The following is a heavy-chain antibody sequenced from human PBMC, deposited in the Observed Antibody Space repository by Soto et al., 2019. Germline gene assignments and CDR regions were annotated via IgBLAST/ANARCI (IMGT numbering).Heavy chain of an antibody. V-gene: IGHV2-5*01. Sequence: SGPTLVNPTQTLTLTCTFSGFSLSTSGVGVGWIRQPPGKALEWLALIYWNDDKRYSPSLKSRLTITKDTSKNQVVLTMTNMDPVDTATYYCASRTRLEWSVIGYFDYWGQGTLVTVSS. CDR2: IYWNDDK. D-gene: IGHD3-3*01. CDR3: ASRTRLEWSVIGYFDY. CDR1: GFSLSTSGVG. J-gene: IGHJ4*02.